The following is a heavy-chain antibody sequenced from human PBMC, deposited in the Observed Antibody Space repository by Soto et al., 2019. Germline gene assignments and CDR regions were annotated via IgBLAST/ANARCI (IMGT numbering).Heavy chain of an antibody. V-gene: IGHV4-39*01. Sequence: SETLSLTCTVSGGSMSSSRYYWGWIRQPPGKGLEGIASMDYSGFYSGSSYYNPSLKSRLTISVDTSKNQFSLKVSSVTAADTAVYYCARGFDILPLGFYPDYWGQGTLVTVSS. CDR2: MDYSGFYSGSS. D-gene: IGHD3-9*01. CDR1: GGSMSSSRYY. J-gene: IGHJ4*02. CDR3: ARGFDILPLGFYPDY.